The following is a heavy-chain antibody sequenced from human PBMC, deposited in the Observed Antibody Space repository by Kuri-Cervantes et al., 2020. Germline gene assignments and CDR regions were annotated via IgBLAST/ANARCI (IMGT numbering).Heavy chain of an antibody. CDR1: GFTFDDYA. J-gene: IGHJ4*02. CDR3: AKETDSGSYHGY. CDR2: ISWDGGST. V-gene: IGHV3-43D*04. D-gene: IGHD1-26*01. Sequence: GGSLRLSCAASGFTFDDYAMHWARQAPGKGLEWVSLISWDGGSTYYADSVKGRFTISRDNSKNTLYLQMNSLRAEDTAVYYCAKETDSGSYHGYWGQGTLVTVSS.